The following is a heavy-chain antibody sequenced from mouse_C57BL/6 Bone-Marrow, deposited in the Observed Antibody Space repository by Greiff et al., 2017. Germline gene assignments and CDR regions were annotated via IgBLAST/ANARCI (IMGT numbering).Heavy chain of an antibody. CDR1: GYTFTSYW. Sequence: VQLQQPGAELVRPGASVKLSCKASGYTFTSYWISWVKQRPGQGLEWIGKIYPRNGNTYYNEKFKGKATLTADKSSSTAYMELRSLTSEDSAVYFCARSGLRREFAYLGQGTLVTVSA. J-gene: IGHJ3*01. V-gene: IGHV1-81*01. CDR3: ARSGLRREFAY. CDR2: IYPRNGNT. D-gene: IGHD2-4*01.